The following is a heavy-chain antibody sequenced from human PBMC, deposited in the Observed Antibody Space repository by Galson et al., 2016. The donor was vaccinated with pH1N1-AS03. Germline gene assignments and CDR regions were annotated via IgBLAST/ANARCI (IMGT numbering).Heavy chain of an antibody. J-gene: IGHJ5*02. CDR3: ARGAAGPLDP. V-gene: IGHV4-61*03. D-gene: IGHD6-25*01. CDR2: ISNRGST. Sequence: PPGKGLDWIGYISNRGSTNYNPSLKSRVTISVDTSKNHLSLKLTSVTAADTAVYYCARGAAGPLDPWGQGTLVTVSS.